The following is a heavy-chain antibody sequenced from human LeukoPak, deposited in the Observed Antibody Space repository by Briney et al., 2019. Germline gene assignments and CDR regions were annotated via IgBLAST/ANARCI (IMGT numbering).Heavy chain of an antibody. Sequence: GGSLRLSCAASGFTFSSYGMSWVRQAPGKGLEWVSAISGSGGSTYYADSVKGRFTISRDNSKNTLYLQMNSLRAEDTAVYYCAKDDRWLQFCCWGQGTLVTVSA. V-gene: IGHV3-23*01. CDR3: AKDDRWLQFCC. CDR2: ISGSGGST. CDR1: GFTFSSYG. D-gene: IGHD5-24*01. J-gene: IGHJ4*02.